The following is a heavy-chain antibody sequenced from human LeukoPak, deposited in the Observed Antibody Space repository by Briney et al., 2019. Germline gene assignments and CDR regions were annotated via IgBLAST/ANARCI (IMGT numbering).Heavy chain of an antibody. CDR1: GVSITTGTFF. CDR3: ARESALGDDIIVVLPAN. J-gene: IGHJ4*02. Sequence: SETLSLTCTVSGVSITTGTFFWSWFRQPAGKGLEWIGRVSTTGATNYNPSLKSRVTVSLDTSRNQFSLNLRSVTATDTAMYYCARESALGDDIIVVLPANWGQGALVTVSS. D-gene: IGHD2-21*02. V-gene: IGHV4-61*02. CDR2: VSTTGAT.